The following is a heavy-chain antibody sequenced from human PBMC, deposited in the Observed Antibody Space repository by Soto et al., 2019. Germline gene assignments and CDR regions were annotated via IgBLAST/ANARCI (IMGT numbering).Heavy chain of an antibody. V-gene: IGHV1-69*13. CDR3: ARVRFYSSPPNDAFDL. Sequence: SSVKVSCKASGGTFSSYAISWVGQAPGQGLEWMGGIIPIFGTANYAQKFQGRVTITADESTSTAYTELSSLRSEDTAVYYCARVRFYSSPPNDAFDLWGQGTMVTVSS. J-gene: IGHJ3*01. CDR2: IIPIFGTA. CDR1: GGTFSSYA. D-gene: IGHD6-13*01.